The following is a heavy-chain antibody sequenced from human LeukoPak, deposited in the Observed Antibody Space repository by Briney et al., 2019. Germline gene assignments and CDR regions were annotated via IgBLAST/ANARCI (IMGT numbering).Heavy chain of an antibody. CDR3: ARDIVVVPAAIYYFDY. V-gene: IGHV3-7*01. Sequence: GGSLRLSCAASGFTFSSYWMSWVRQAPGKGLEWVANIKQGGSEKYYVDSVKGRFTISRDNAKNSLYLQMNSLRAEDTAVYYCARDIVVVPAAIYYFDYWGQGTLVTVSS. D-gene: IGHD2-2*02. J-gene: IGHJ4*02. CDR1: GFTFSSYW. CDR2: IKQGGSEK.